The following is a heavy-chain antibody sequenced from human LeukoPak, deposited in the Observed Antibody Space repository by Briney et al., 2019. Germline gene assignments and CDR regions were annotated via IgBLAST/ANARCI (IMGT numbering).Heavy chain of an antibody. J-gene: IGHJ4*02. V-gene: IGHV3-66*01. Sequence: GGSLRLSCAASGFTVSSNYMSWVRQAPGKGLEWVSVIYSGGSTYYADSVKGRFTISRDNSKNTLYLQMNSLRAEDTAVYYCARDLPYGDYGYWGQGTLVTVSS. CDR3: ARDLPYGDYGY. CDR1: GFTVSSNY. CDR2: IYSGGST. D-gene: IGHD4-17*01.